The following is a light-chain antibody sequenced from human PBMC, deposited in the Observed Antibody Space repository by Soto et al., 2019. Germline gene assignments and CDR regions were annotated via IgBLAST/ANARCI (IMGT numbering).Light chain of an antibody. CDR2: ATS. J-gene: IGKJ3*01. Sequence: DIQLTQSPSFLSASVGDRVTITCRASQDITSYVAWYQQQPEKAPKLLIFATSKLQSGVPSRFSGSGSGTEFTLTISSLQPEDFATYYCQQVQGFPFTFGPGTTVISN. CDR3: QQVQGFPFT. V-gene: IGKV1-9*01. CDR1: QDITSY.